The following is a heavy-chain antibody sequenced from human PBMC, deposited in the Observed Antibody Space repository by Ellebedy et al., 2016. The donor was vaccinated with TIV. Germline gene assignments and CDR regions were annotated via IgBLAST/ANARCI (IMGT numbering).Heavy chain of an antibody. D-gene: IGHD4-11*01. Sequence: GGSLRLXXVASGFTFGRYWMHWVRQAPGNKLVWVSRIKSDGISTTYADSVKGRFTTSRDNARNTLYLQMNSLRGKDTAVYFCARDRGDYSISGPWGQGTLVTVSS. V-gene: IGHV3-74*01. CDR2: IKSDGIST. J-gene: IGHJ5*02. CDR3: ARDRGDYSISGP. CDR1: GFTFGRYW.